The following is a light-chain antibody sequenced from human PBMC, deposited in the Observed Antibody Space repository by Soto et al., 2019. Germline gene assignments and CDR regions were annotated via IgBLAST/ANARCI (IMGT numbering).Light chain of an antibody. CDR2: EVS. CDR1: SSDVGGYNY. Sequence: QSVLTQPASVSGSPGQSITISCTGTSSDVGGYNYVSWYQQHPGKAPKLRIYEVSNRPSGVSNRFSGSKSGNTASLTISGLQAEDEAYYYCSSYTSSSTRVFGGGTQLTVL. J-gene: IGLJ3*02. V-gene: IGLV2-14*01. CDR3: SSYTSSSTRV.